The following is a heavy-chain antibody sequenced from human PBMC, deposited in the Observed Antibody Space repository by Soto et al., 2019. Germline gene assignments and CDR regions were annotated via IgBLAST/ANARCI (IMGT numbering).Heavy chain of an antibody. D-gene: IGHD3-16*02. Sequence: SETLSLTCTVSGGSISSYYWSWIRQPAGKGLEWVGRIYTSGSTNYNPSLKSRVTMSVDTSKNQFSLKLSSVTAADTAVYYCARKVSVMIPFGGVVDLGLFDYWGQGTLVTVSS. V-gene: IGHV4-4*07. CDR1: GGSISSYY. CDR2: IYTSGST. CDR3: ARKVSVMIPFGGVVDLGLFDY. J-gene: IGHJ4*02.